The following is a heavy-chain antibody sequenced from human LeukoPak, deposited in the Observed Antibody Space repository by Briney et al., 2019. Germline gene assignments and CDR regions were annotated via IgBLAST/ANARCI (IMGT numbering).Heavy chain of an antibody. CDR2: IYTSGST. Sequence: SETLSLTCTVSGGSISSYYWSWIRQPAGKGLEWIGRIYTSGSTNYNPSLKSRVTMSVDTSKNQFSLKLSSVTAADTAVYYCARARYYYDSSGCHFDYWGQGTLVTVSS. CDR1: GGSISSYY. D-gene: IGHD3-22*01. CDR3: ARARYYYDSSGCHFDY. J-gene: IGHJ4*02. V-gene: IGHV4-4*07.